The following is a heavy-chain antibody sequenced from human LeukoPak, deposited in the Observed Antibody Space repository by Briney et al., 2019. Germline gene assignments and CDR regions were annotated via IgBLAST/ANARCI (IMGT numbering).Heavy chain of an antibody. CDR1: GFTFISYW. Sequence: GGSLRLSCAASGFTFISYWMSWVRQAPGKGLEWVANIKQDGSEKYYVDSVEGRFTISRDNAKTSLYLQMNSLRAEDTAVYYCASPNYYDSSGYYYWGQGTLVTVSS. J-gene: IGHJ4*02. CDR2: IKQDGSEK. CDR3: ASPNYYDSSGYYY. V-gene: IGHV3-7*01. D-gene: IGHD3-22*01.